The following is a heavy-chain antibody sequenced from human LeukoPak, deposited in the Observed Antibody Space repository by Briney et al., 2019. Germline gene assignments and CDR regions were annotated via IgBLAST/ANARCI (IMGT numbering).Heavy chain of an antibody. CDR2: VFTSGST. D-gene: IGHD3-16*02. Sequence: ASETLSLTCTVSSGSISNFHWTWIRQPAGKGLEWIGRVFTSGSTNYNPSLKSRVTMSVDTSKNQFSLKLSSVTAADTAVYYCARDRQTFYDYVGGNYRFYFDYWGQGTLVTVSS. CDR3: ARDRQTFYDYVGGNYRFYFDY. J-gene: IGHJ4*02. CDR1: SGSISNFH. V-gene: IGHV4-4*07.